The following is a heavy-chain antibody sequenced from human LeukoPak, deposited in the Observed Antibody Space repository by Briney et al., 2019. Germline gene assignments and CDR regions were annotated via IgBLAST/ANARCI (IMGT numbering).Heavy chain of an antibody. CDR2: ISVSGSYT. Sequence: GGSLRLSCAASGFTFSDYYMSWIRQAPGKGLEWISHISVSGSYTNYADSVKGRFTISRDNAKNSLYLQMISLRAEGTAVYYCARCGTPNNYYGYGVDVWGQGTTVIVSS. CDR1: GFTFSDYY. CDR3: ARCGTPNNYYGYGVDV. J-gene: IGHJ6*02. V-gene: IGHV3-11*03. D-gene: IGHD1-26*01.